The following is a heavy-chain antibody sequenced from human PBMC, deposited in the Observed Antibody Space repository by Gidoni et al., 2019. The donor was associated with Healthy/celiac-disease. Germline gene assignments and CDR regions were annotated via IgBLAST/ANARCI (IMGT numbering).Heavy chain of an antibody. J-gene: IGHJ4*02. CDR2: IIPIFGTA. D-gene: IGHD5-18*01. Sequence: QVQLVQSGAEVKKPGSPVKVSCKASGGTFSSYAISWVRQAPGQGREWMGGIIPIFGTANYAQKFQGRVTITADESTSTAYMELSSLRSEDTAVYYCASGDTAMAQSGYYFDYWGQGTLVTVSS. V-gene: IGHV1-69*01. CDR3: ASGDTAMAQSGYYFDY. CDR1: GGTFSSYA.